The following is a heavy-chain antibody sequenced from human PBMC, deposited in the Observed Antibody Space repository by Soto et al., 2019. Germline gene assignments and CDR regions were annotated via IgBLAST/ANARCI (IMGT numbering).Heavy chain of an antibody. CDR3: ARSTYYDILTGYYKGDAFDI. CDR2: IYPGDSDT. CDR1: GYSFTSYW. D-gene: IGHD3-9*01. V-gene: IGHV5-51*01. J-gene: IGHJ3*02. Sequence: PGESLKISCKGSGYSFTSYWIGWVRQMPGKGLEWMGIIYPGDSDTRYSPSFQGQVTISADKSISTAYLQWSSLKASDTAMYYCARSTYYDILTGYYKGDAFDIWGQGTMVTVSS.